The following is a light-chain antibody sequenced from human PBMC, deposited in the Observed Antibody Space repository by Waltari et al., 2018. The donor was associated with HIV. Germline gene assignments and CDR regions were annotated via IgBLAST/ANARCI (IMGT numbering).Light chain of an antibody. CDR1: SSNIGSKA. J-gene: IGLJ1*01. CDR3: AAWDDSLNGYV. V-gene: IGLV1-36*01. CDR2: YDD. Sequence: QSVLTQPPSVSEAPRQRVTISCSGSSSNIGSKAVTWYQQVPGKAPKLLIYYDDLLSSGISDRFSGSKSGTSASLAIRGLQSEDEADYYCAAWDDSLNGYVFGSGTTVTVL.